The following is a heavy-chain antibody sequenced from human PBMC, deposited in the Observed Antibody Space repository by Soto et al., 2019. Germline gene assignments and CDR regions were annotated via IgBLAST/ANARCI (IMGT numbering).Heavy chain of an antibody. V-gene: IGHV5-51*01. CDR1: GYSFTSYW. J-gene: IGHJ6*02. D-gene: IGHD2-15*01. Sequence: PGESLKISCKGSGYSFTSYWIGWVRQMPGKGLEWMGIIYPGDSDTRYSPSFQGQVTISADKSISTAYLQWSSLKASDTAMYYCARTSVDGKSYSGMDIWRQQNALTISS. CDR3: ARTSVDGKSYSGMDI. CDR2: IYPGDSDT.